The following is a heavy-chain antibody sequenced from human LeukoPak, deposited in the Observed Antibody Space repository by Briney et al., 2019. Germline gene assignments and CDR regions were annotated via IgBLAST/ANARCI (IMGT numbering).Heavy chain of an antibody. Sequence: ASVKVSCKASGYTFSNFDISWVRQATGQGLEWMGWMNPNSGNTGYAGEFQGRIAMTRDTSINIAYMELSSLTSEDTAVYYCARNGGLADWWGQGTLVTVSS. CDR3: ARNGGLADW. V-gene: IGHV1-8*01. J-gene: IGHJ4*02. D-gene: IGHD2-8*01. CDR1: GYTFSNFD. CDR2: MNPNSGNT.